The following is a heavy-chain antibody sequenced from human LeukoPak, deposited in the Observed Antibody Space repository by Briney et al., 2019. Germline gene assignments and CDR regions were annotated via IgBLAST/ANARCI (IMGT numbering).Heavy chain of an antibody. J-gene: IGHJ3*02. CDR1: GGTFSSYA. D-gene: IGHD1-26*01. CDR2: IIPIFGTA. CDR3: AREVVGATNAFDI. Sequence: SVKVSCKASGGTFSSYAISWVRQAPGQGLEWMGGIIPIFGTANYAQKFQGRVTITADESTSTAYMELSSLRSDDTAVYYCAREVVGATNAFDIWGQGTMVTVSS. V-gene: IGHV1-69*13.